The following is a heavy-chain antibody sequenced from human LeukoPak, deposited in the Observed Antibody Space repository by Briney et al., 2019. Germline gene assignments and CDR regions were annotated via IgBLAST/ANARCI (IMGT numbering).Heavy chain of an antibody. CDR1: GFNLSDYY. J-gene: IGHJ4*02. V-gene: IGHV3-11*01. CDR3: ARQKRTFDY. Sequence: GGSLRLSCAASGFNLSDYYMTWIRQAPGKGLEWLSYISNNAYSTYYRDSVKGRFTISRDNAKNSLYLEMNSLTVEDTAVYYCARQKRTFDYWGRGTLVTVS. CDR2: ISNNAYST.